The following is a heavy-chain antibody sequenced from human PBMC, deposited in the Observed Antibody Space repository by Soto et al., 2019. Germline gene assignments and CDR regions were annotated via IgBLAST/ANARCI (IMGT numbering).Heavy chain of an antibody. CDR1: GFTFTDYY. CDR2: ISGSGSTF. D-gene: IGHD4-17*01. J-gene: IGHJ4*02. Sequence: LILSCAASGFTFTDYYMSWIRQAPGKGLEWVSYISGSGSTFSYADSVKGRFTISRDNAKNSLYVQMNSLRDEDTAVYYCARAPYGGNSAWGIDYWGQGALVTVSS. V-gene: IGHV3-11*01. CDR3: ARAPYGGNSAWGIDY.